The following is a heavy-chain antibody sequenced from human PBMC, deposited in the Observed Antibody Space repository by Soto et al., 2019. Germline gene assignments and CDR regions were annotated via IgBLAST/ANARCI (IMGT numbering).Heavy chain of an antibody. Sequence: PSETLSLTCAVNGGSFSGYYWSWIRQPPGKGLEWIGEINHSGRTNLNPSLTSRLSTSVDTSKYHFTLTLTSVTAADTAVYYCARGPRCINTSCSNDYYHFGLDVWGQGTTVTVSS. CDR1: GGSFSGYY. V-gene: IGHV4-34*01. D-gene: IGHD2-2*01. J-gene: IGHJ6*02. CDR2: INHSGRT. CDR3: ARGPRCINTSCSNDYYHFGLDV.